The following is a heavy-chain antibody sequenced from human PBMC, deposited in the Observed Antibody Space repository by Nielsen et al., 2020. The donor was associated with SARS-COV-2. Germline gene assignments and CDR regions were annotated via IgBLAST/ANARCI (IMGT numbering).Heavy chain of an antibody. J-gene: IGHJ4*02. Sequence: GESLKISCTGSGFTFSDYSMNWVRQAPGKSLEWVASISGDSNYIFYSELVKGRFTMSRDNGKNSLYLQMNTLRSEDTALYYCTRGFYSQSDCWGQGTLVTVSS. V-gene: IGHV3-21*01. CDR2: ISGDSNYI. CDR3: TRGFYSQSDC. CDR1: GFTFSDYS. D-gene: IGHD2-15*01.